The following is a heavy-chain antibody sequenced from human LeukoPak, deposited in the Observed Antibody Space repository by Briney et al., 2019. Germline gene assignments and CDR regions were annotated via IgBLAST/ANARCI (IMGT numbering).Heavy chain of an antibody. CDR1: GFTFSNYW. D-gene: IGHD1-26*01. V-gene: IGHV3-7*03. CDR2: IKLDGSEK. CDR3: ARGGWALC. Sequence: PGGSLRLSCAASGFTFSNYWMSWVRQAPGKGLGWVANIKLDGSEKNYVDSVKGRFTISRDNAKNSLYLQMNSLRAEDTAVYYCARGGWALCWGQGTLVTVSS. J-gene: IGHJ4*02.